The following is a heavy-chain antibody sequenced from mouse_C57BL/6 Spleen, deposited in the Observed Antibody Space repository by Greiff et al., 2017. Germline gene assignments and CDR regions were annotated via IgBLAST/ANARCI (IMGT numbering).Heavy chain of an antibody. CDR2: ISDGGSYT. J-gene: IGHJ2*01. D-gene: IGHD2-4*01. CDR3: ARDPLYDYGGYCDD. Sequence: EVQLVESGGGLVKPGGSLTLSCAASGFTFRSYAMSWVRQTPEKKLEWVATISDGGSYTYYPDNVKGRFTISRDNAKNNLYLQMSHLKSEDTAMYYCARDPLYDYGGYCDDWGQGTTLTVSS. CDR1: GFTFRSYA. V-gene: IGHV5-4*01.